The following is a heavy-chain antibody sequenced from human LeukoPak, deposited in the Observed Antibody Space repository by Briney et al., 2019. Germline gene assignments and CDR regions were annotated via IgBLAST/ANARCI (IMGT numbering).Heavy chain of an antibody. D-gene: IGHD6-13*01. CDR1: GGSISSSSYY. CDR3: ARVQGGRTSWGYYFDY. Sequence: SETLSLTCTVSGGSISSSSYYWGWIRQPPGKGLEWFGSIYYSGSTYYNPSLKSRVTISVDTSKNQFSLKLSSVTAADTAVFYCARVQGGRTSWGYYFDYWGQGTLVTVSS. J-gene: IGHJ4*02. CDR2: IYYSGST. V-gene: IGHV4-39*07.